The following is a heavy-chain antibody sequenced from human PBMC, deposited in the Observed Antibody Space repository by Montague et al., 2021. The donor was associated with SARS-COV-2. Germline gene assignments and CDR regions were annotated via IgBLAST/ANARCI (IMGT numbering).Heavy chain of an antibody. D-gene: IGHD1-1*01. CDR2: IYYKYKWYN. V-gene: IGHV6-1*01. CDR3: TSGREGNYNVMDV. Sequence: CAISGDSVVDISRRSEWHTYEPPTDLQRVCRIYYKYKWYNDYAVXVRGRVTINPDTSKNQFSLQLNSVTPEDTAIYYCTSGREGNYNVMDVWGQGTTVTVSS. J-gene: IGHJ6*02. CDR1: GDSVVDISRR.